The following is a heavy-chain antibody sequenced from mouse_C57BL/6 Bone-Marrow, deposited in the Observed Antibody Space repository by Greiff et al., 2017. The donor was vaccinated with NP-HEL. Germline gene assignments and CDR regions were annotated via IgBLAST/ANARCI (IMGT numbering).Heavy chain of an antibody. D-gene: IGHD2-3*01. CDR2: IHPNSGST. CDR3: ARGGWLLLYAMDY. V-gene: IGHV1-64*01. J-gene: IGHJ4*01. Sequence: VQLQQPGAELVKPGASVKLSCKASGYTFTSYWMHWVKQRPGQGLEWIGMIHPNSGSTNYNEKFKSKATLTVDKSSSTAYMQLSSLTSEDSAVYYCARGGWLLLYAMDYWGQGTSVTVSS. CDR1: GYTFTSYW.